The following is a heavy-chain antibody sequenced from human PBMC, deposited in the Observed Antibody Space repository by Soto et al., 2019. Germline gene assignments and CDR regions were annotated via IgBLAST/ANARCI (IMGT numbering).Heavy chain of an antibody. J-gene: IGHJ3*02. D-gene: IGHD3-10*01. CDR2: ISDSGVT. CDR3: ARGAGDFSGPDSFDI. Sequence: QVQLQESGPRLGKSSENLSLVCSVSGDSIIRSFWGWIRQSPGKGLEYIGYISDSGVTAYAPSLKSRVTISVDTSKNQFSLKLTSVTAADTAMYYCARGAGDFSGPDSFDIWGQGTMVTVSS. V-gene: IGHV4-59*01. CDR1: GDSIIRSF.